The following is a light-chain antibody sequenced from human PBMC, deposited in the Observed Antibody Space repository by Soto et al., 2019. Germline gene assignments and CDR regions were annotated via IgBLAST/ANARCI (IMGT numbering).Light chain of an antibody. CDR2: AAS. V-gene: IGKV1-39*01. CDR3: QQSYSTPNT. Sequence: DIQMTQSPSSLSASVGDRVTITCRASQSISSYLNWYQQKPGKARKLLIYAASSLQSGVPSRFSGSGSGTDFTLTISSLQPEDFATYYCQQSYSTPNTFGQGTKLEIK. CDR1: QSISSY. J-gene: IGKJ2*01.